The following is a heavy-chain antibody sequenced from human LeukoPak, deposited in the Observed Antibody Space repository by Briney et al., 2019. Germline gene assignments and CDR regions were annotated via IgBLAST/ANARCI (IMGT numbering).Heavy chain of an antibody. V-gene: IGHV3-15*01. J-gene: IGHJ3*02. D-gene: IGHD2-2*01. CDR2: IKSKTDGGTT. Sequence: GGSLRLSCAASGFTFSNAWMSWVRQAPGKGLEWVGRIKSKTDGGTTDYAAPVKGRFTISRDDSKTTLYLQMNSLKTEDTAVYYCTTGSDIVVVPEAFDIWGQGTMVTVSS. CDR1: GFTFSNAW. CDR3: TTGSDIVVVPEAFDI.